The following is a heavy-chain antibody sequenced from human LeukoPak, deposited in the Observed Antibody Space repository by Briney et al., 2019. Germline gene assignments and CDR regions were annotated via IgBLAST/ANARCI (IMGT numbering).Heavy chain of an antibody. J-gene: IGHJ3*02. V-gene: IGHV3-23*01. Sequence: PGGSLRLSCGASGFTFTTYAMTWVRQAPGKGLEWVSSITGSGGSTYYGDSVKGRFTISRDNSKNTLYLQMNSLRAEDTAVYYCAREREIYDYGGAFDIWGQGTMVTVSS. D-gene: IGHD4-23*01. CDR2: ITGSGGST. CDR1: GFTFTTYA. CDR3: AREREIYDYGGAFDI.